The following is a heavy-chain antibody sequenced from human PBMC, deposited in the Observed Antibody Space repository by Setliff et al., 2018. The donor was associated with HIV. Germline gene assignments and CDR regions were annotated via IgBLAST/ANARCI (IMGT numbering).Heavy chain of an antibody. D-gene: IGHD4-4*01. CDR1: GFTVSSNY. J-gene: IGHJ4*02. CDR3: AKTQTVITVYGPFDS. Sequence: PGGSLRLSCAASGFTVSSNYMSWVRQAPGKGLEWVSVISGSGDITYYRESVKGRFTVSRDNSNNTVYLQMNSLRAEDTAMYYCAKTQTVITVYGPFDSWGQGTPVTVSS. V-gene: IGHV3-23*01. CDR2: ISGSGDIT.